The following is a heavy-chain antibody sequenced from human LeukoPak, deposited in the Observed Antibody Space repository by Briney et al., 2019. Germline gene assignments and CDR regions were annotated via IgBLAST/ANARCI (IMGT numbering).Heavy chain of an antibody. CDR2: ISYKGDST. V-gene: IGHV3-64*02. CDR1: GFSFSTNA. CDR3: ANRAHIAYFDS. Sequence: GGSLRLSCVASGFSFSTNAMHWVRQAPGKGLEHIAAISYKGDSTYYIDSVHGRFTISRDNSKNTLYLQMGSLRADDMAVYFCANRAHIAYFDSWGQGTLVTVSS. J-gene: IGHJ4*02.